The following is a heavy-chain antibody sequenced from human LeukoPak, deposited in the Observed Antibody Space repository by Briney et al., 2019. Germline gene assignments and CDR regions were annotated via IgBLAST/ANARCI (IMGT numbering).Heavy chain of an antibody. CDR1: GGSISSYY. V-gene: IGHV4-59*08. Sequence: PSETLSLTCTVSGGSISSYYWSWIWQPPGKGLEWIGYIYYSGSTNYNPSLKSRVTISVDTSKNQFSLKLSSVTAADTAVYYCARRTNYDSSGYYNAFDIWGQGTMVTVSS. CDR2: IYYSGST. CDR3: ARRTNYDSSGYYNAFDI. J-gene: IGHJ3*02. D-gene: IGHD3-22*01.